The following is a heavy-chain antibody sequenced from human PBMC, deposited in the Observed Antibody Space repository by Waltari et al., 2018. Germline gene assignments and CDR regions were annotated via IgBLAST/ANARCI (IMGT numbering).Heavy chain of an antibody. Sequence: QVQLQESGPGLVKPSQTLSLTCSVSGGSITSGGHYWTWIRQYPRKGLEWIGYIYNSGYTYYNPSLKSRLSISLDTSKNQFSLKLSSLTAADTAVYYCARAFYHGSGTYGDSWGQGTLVTVSS. CDR2: IYNSGYT. J-gene: IGHJ4*02. V-gene: IGHV4-31*03. CDR3: ARAFYHGSGTYGDS. D-gene: IGHD3-10*01. CDR1: GGSITSGGHY.